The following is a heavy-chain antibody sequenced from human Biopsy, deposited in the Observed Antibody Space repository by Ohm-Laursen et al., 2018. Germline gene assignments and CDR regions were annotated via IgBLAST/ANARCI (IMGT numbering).Heavy chain of an antibody. Sequence: GSLRLSCTAFGITFNSDWMSWVRQAPGKGLEWVAIIREHGNEEFYVDSVKGRFTISGDNARNSVYLQMNSLRAEGTAIYYCARGNGPSAWGQGTLVTVSS. CDR2: IREHGNEE. J-gene: IGHJ5*02. V-gene: IGHV3-7*04. CDR1: GITFNSDW. CDR3: ARGNGPSA. D-gene: IGHD4-11*01.